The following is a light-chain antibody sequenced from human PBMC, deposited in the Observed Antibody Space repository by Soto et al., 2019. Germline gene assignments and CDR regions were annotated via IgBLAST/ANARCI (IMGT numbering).Light chain of an antibody. CDR3: KSYAGSNTDV. Sequence: QSVLTQPPSASGSPGQSVTISCTGTKNDIGVYDFVSWYQHHPGKAPRLIIYEVVQRPSGVPDRFSGSKSGNTPSLTVSGLQAADEADYFCKSYAGSNTDVFGSGTKATVL. J-gene: IGLJ1*01. V-gene: IGLV2-8*01. CDR1: KNDIGVYDF. CDR2: EVV.